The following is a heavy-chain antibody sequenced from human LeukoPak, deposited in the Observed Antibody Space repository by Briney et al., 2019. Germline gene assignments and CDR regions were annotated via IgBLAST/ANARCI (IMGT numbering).Heavy chain of an antibody. CDR2: ISSSGGST. Sequence: GGSLRLSCAASGFTFSNYAMTWVRQAPGEGLEWVSTISSSGGSTHYTESVKGRFTISRDNSKNTVYLQMNSPRAEDTAVFYCARGHSSGWFFFDYWGQGTLVTVSS. D-gene: IGHD6-19*01. J-gene: IGHJ4*02. CDR1: GFTFSNYA. CDR3: ARGHSSGWFFFDY. V-gene: IGHV3-23*01.